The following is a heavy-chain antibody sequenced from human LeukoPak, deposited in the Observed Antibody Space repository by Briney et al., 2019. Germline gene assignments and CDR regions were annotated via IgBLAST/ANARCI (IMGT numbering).Heavy chain of an antibody. CDR2: INPNSGGT. Sequence: ASVKVSCKDSGYTFTGYYMHWVRQAPGQGLEWMGRINPNSGGTNYAQKFQGRVTMTRDTSISTAYMELSRLRSDDTAVYYCAKTSPIVGSPLDYWGQGTLVTVSS. CDR1: GYTFTGYY. D-gene: IGHD1-26*01. J-gene: IGHJ4*02. V-gene: IGHV1-2*06. CDR3: AKTSPIVGSPLDY.